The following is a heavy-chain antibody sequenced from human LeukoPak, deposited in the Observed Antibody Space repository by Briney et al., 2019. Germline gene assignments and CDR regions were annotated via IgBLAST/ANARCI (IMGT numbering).Heavy chain of an antibody. J-gene: IGHJ2*01. CDR1: GFTFSNAW. Sequence: PGGSLRLSCAASGFTFSNAWMSWVRQAPGKGLEWVGRIKSKTDGGTTDYAAPVKGRFTISRDDSKNTLYLQMNSLKTEDTAVYYCAKDLGWNSSWYFDLWGRGTLVTVSS. CDR3: AKDLGWNSSWYFDL. CDR2: IKSKTDGGTT. D-gene: IGHD1-7*01. V-gene: IGHV3-15*01.